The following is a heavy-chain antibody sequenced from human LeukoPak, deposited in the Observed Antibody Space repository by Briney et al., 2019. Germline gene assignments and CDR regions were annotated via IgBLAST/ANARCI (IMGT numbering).Heavy chain of an antibody. D-gene: IGHD6-13*01. V-gene: IGHV3-21*01. CDR1: GFTFSSYS. CDR2: ISSSSSYI. Sequence: GGSLRLSCAASGFTFSSYSMTWVRQAPGKGREWVSSISSSSSYIYYAASVKGRFTISRDNAKNSLYLQMNSLRAEDTAVYYCARARVSPKYYFDYWGQGTLVTVSS. J-gene: IGHJ4*02. CDR3: ARARVSPKYYFDY.